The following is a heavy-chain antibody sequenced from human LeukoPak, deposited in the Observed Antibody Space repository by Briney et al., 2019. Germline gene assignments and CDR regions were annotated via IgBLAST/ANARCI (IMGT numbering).Heavy chain of an antibody. CDR2: IYTSGST. V-gene: IGHV4-4*07. D-gene: IGHD3-22*01. J-gene: IGHJ4*02. CDR3: ARGRSRYYYDSSGAIGPLGY. CDR1: GGSISSYY. Sequence: SETLSLTCTVSGGSISSYYWSWIRQPAGKGLEWIGRIYTSGSTNYNPSLKSRVTMSVDTSKNQFSLKLGSVTAADTAVYYCARGRSRYYYDSSGAIGPLGYWGEGTLVTVSS.